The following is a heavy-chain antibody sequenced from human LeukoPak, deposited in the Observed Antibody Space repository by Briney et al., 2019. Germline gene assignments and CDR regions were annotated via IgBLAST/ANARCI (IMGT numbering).Heavy chain of an antibody. J-gene: IGHJ6*03. CDR2: IYYSGST. CDR1: GGSISSYY. Sequence: SETLSLTCTVSGGSISSYYWSWIRQPPGKGLEWIGYIYYSGSTNYNPSLKSRVTISVDTSKNQFSLKLSSVTAGDTAVYYCARGPRYDSSGYLHYYYYMDVWGKGTTVTVSS. CDR3: ARGPRYDSSGYLHYYYYMDV. D-gene: IGHD3-22*01. V-gene: IGHV4-59*01.